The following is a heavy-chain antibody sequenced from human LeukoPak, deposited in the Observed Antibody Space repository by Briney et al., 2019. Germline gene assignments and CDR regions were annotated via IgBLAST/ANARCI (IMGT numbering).Heavy chain of an antibody. CDR2: ISYDGSNK. CDR3: AAGLSEYYYDSSGIPGGDWFDP. CDR1: GFTFSSYA. D-gene: IGHD3-22*01. J-gene: IGHJ5*02. V-gene: IGHV3-30-3*01. Sequence: GGSLRLSCAASGFTFSSYAMHWVRQAPGKGLEWVAVISYDGSNKYYADSVKGRFTISRDNSKDTLYLQMNSLRAEDTAVYYCAAGLSEYYYDSSGIPGGDWFDPWGQGTLVTVSS.